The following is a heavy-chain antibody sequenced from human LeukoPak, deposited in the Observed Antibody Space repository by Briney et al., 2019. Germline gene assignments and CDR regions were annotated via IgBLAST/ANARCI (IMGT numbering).Heavy chain of an antibody. V-gene: IGHV4-4*07. J-gene: IGHJ4*02. CDR1: GGSISSYY. CDR3: AGHHPRNTVDF. CDR2: IYTSGST. D-gene: IGHD2/OR15-2a*01. Sequence: SETLSLTCTVSGGSISSYYWSWIRQPAGKGLEWIGRIYTSGSTNYNPSLKSRVTISLDTSKNQLSLKLRSVTAADTAVYYCAGHHPRNTVDFWGQGTLVTVSS.